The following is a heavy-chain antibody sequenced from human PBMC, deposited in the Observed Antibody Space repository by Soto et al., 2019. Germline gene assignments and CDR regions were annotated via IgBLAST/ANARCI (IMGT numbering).Heavy chain of an antibody. CDR1: GFSLSTSGMC. V-gene: IGHV2-70*01. D-gene: IGHD1-20*01. CDR3: ARTTIYNWIYNGMDV. J-gene: IGHJ6*02. Sequence: SGATLVNPTHTLTLSCTFSGFSLSTSGMCVSWIRQPPGKALEWLALIDWDDDKYYSTSLKTRLTISKDTSKNQVVLTMSNMDPVDTATYYCARTTIYNWIYNGMDVWGQGTTVTVSS. CDR2: IDWDDDK.